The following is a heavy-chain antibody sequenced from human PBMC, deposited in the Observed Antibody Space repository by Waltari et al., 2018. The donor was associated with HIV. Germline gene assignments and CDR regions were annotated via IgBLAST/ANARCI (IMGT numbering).Heavy chain of an antibody. CDR3: AGLVGQRVSQGTIEWFDP. CDR1: GGTFSGKT. D-gene: IGHD1-26*01. J-gene: IGHJ5*02. Sequence: QVRLQQRGAGQVAPAGTLSLTCVVYGGTFSGKTWTWIRQSAEKGLQWIGDITYRGVATLNPSLMTRVAWSIDISKYEFSLKLDSVTVADTGIYYCAGLVGQRVSQGTIEWFDPWGQGTQVTVSS. V-gene: IGHV4-34*02. CDR2: ITYRGVA.